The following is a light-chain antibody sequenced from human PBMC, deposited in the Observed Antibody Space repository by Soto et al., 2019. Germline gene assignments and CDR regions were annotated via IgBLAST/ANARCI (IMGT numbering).Light chain of an antibody. CDR1: QSVSSY. Sequence: VLTQSPATLSLSPGERATLSCRASQSVSSYLAWYQQKPGQAPRLLIYDTSNRATGVPARFSGSGSGTDFTLTISSLEPEDCAIYYCHQRSDWPPDTFGQGTRLEIK. J-gene: IGKJ5*01. V-gene: IGKV3-11*01. CDR2: DTS. CDR3: HQRSDWPPDT.